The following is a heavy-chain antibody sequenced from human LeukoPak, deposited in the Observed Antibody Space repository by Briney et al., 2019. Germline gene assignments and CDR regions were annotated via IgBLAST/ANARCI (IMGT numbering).Heavy chain of an antibody. J-gene: IGHJ4*02. D-gene: IGHD6-13*01. Sequence: PSETLSLTCTVSGGSISSYYWSWIRQRPGQGQEWIGHIHYTGSTNYNPSLMGRVTISVDTSKNQFSLKLSSATAADTAVYYCARVGAGSSWYDYWGQGTLVTVSS. CDR3: ARVGAGSSWYDY. V-gene: IGHV4-59*01. CDR1: GGSISSYY. CDR2: IHYTGST.